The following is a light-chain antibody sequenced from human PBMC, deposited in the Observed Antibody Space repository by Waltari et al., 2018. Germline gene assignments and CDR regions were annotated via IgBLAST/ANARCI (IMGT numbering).Light chain of an antibody. J-gene: IGKJ1*01. Sequence: DIQMTQSPSSLSASVGDRVTITCRASQGIGNDLGWYQQKPGKAPKRLIYAASTLQSGVPSRLSGSGSGTEFTLTISSLQPEDFASYYCLQYNSYPWALGQGTKVEIK. CDR2: AAS. V-gene: IGKV1-17*01. CDR3: LQYNSYPWA. CDR1: QGIGND.